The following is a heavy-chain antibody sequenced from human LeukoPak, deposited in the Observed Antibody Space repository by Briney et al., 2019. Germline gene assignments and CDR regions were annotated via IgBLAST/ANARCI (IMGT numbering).Heavy chain of an antibody. CDR3: AGASRSGSWYH. CDR1: GGSISSYY. D-gene: IGHD6-13*01. CDR2: IYYSGST. Sequence: SETLSLTCTVSGGSISSYYWSWIRQPPGKGLEWIGYIYYSGSTNYNPSLKSRVTISVDTSKNQFSLKLSSVTAADTAVYYCAGASRSGSWYHWGQGTLVTVSS. V-gene: IGHV4-59*01. J-gene: IGHJ5*02.